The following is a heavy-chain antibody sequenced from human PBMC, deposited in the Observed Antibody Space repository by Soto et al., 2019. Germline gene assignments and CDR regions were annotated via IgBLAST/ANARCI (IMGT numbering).Heavy chain of an antibody. CDR1: GGSITNHY. Sequence: QVQLQESGPGLVKPSETLSLTCTVSGGSITNHYWSWIRQPPGKGLEWIGYIYYNGNTNYNPSLKSRVTMSVDTSRNQISLSLTTVTTADTAVYYCTRANWYSEYWGQGTLVTVPS. CDR2: IYYNGNT. CDR3: TRANWYSEY. D-gene: IGHD7-27*01. J-gene: IGHJ4*02. V-gene: IGHV4-59*11.